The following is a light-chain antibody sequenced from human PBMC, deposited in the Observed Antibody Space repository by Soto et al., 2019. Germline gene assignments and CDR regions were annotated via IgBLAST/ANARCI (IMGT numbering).Light chain of an antibody. J-gene: IGKJ5*01. Sequence: EIMLTQSPATLSLSPGERATLSCRASQSIASHLAWYQQKPGQPPRLLIHDASSRATGIPARFSGSGSGTDFTLTISSLEPEDFAVYYCQQRNNWPPSITFGPGTRLEIK. CDR3: QQRNNWPPSIT. V-gene: IGKV3-11*01. CDR2: DAS. CDR1: QSIASH.